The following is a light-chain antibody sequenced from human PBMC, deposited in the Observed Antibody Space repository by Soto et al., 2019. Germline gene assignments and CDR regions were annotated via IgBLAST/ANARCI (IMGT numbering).Light chain of an antibody. Sequence: VLTQSPGTLSLSPGERATISCSASQTISSSYLAWYQHKPGQAPRLLIYGASSRATGIPHRFSGSGSGTDFTLTISRLEPEDCGVYYCQQYGGSPPYTFGQGTRLESK. CDR2: GAS. CDR3: QQYGGSPPYT. V-gene: IGKV3-20*01. CDR1: QTISSSY. J-gene: IGKJ2*01.